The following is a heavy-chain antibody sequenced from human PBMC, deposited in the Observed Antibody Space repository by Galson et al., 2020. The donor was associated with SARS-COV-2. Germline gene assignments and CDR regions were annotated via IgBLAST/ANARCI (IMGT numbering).Heavy chain of an antibody. J-gene: IGHJ4*02. CDR2: FDPEDGET. V-gene: IGHV1-24*01. Sequence: GESLKISCKVSGYTLTELSMHWVRQAPGKGLEWMGCFDPEDGETIYAQKFQGRVTMTEDTSTDTAYMELSSLRSEDTAVYYCATARPYSSSWYGDWGQGTLVTVSS. D-gene: IGHD6-13*01. CDR1: GYTLTELS. CDR3: ATARPYSSSWYGD.